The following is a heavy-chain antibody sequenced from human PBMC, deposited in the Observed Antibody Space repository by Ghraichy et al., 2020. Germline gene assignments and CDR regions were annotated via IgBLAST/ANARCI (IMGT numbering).Heavy chain of an antibody. CDR3: AKDWVGFGVGYCSGGSCYSVY. D-gene: IGHD2-15*01. J-gene: IGHJ4*02. CDR2: ISGSGGST. CDR1: GFTFSSYA. Sequence: GGSLRLSCAASGFTFSSYAMSWVRQAPGKGLEWVSAISGSGGSTYYADSVKGRFTISRDNSKNTLYLQMNSLRAEDTAVYYCAKDWVGFGVGYCSGGSCYSVYWGQGTLVTVSS. V-gene: IGHV3-23*01.